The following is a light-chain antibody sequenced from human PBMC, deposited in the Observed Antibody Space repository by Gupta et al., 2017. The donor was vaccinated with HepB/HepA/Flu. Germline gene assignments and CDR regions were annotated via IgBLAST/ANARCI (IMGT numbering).Light chain of an antibody. Sequence: QSSLTHVASVSGSPGQSIPISCTGTSTDIGGYEYVSWYQPHPGKAPKLLIYEVSRRPSGVSSRFSASKSGITASLTIAGVQAEDEADYYCTSYSHTTHIVFGGGTKLTVL. V-gene: IGLV2-14*03. CDR2: EVS. CDR3: TSYSHTTHIV. CDR1: STDIGGYEY. J-gene: IGLJ2*01.